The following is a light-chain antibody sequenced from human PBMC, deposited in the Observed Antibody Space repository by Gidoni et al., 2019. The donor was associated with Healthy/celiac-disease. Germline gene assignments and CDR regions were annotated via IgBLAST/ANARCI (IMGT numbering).Light chain of an antibody. CDR2: GAS. CDR1: QSVSSSY. J-gene: IGKJ1*01. Sequence: EIVLTQSPGTLSLSPGERATLSCRASQSVSSSYLAWYQQKPGQAPRLLIYGASSRATGIPDRFSGSGSGTDFTLTISRLEPEDFAVYYCQQYGPWPFGQGTKVEIK. CDR3: QQYGPWP. V-gene: IGKV3-20*01.